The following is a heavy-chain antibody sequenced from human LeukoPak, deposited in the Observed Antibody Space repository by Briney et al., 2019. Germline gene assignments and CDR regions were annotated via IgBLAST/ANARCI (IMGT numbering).Heavy chain of an antibody. J-gene: IGHJ4*02. CDR1: GLTFRTYT. V-gene: IGHV3-30*04. CDR2: MSFDGSDQ. CDR3: ARSLMRPYFDY. Sequence: GGSLRLSCLVSGLTFRTYTMNWIRQAPGKGLEWVASMSFDGSDQFYADSVRGRLTISRDNSKNTLFLQMSSLRSDDTAVYYCARSLMRPYFDYWGQGTLVSVSS. D-gene: IGHD3-10*01.